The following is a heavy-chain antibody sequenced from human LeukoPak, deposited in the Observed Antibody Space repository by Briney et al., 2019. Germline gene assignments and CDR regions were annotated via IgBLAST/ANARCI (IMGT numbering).Heavy chain of an antibody. J-gene: IGHJ4*02. CDR1: GFTFSSFG. CDR3: ARGCGGGPGCYILDY. V-gene: IGHV3-33*01. D-gene: IGHD2-15*01. Sequence: GGSLRLSCAASGFTFSSFGMHWVRQAPGKGLEWVAIIWSDGSNEVYIESVKDRFTISRDNSKNTLYLHMNSLRGEDTAMYFCARGCGGGPGCYILDYWGQGTLVTVSS. CDR2: IWSDGSNE.